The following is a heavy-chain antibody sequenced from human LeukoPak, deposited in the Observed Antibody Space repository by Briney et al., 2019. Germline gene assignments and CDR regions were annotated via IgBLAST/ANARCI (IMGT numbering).Heavy chain of an antibody. CDR3: ARDRRRYCSGDSCSDAFDI. Sequence: ASVKVSCKASGYTFTSYGISWVRQAPGQGLEWMGWINTYNGNTLYAQKLQGRVTMTTDTSTTTAYMELRSLRSDDTAVYFCARDRRRYCSGDSCSDAFDIWGQGTMVTVSS. CDR2: INTYNGNT. CDR1: GYTFTSYG. V-gene: IGHV1-18*04. D-gene: IGHD2-15*01. J-gene: IGHJ3*02.